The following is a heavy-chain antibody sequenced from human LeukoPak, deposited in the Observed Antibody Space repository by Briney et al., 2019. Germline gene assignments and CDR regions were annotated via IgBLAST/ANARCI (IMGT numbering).Heavy chain of an antibody. Sequence: PGGSLRLSCAASGFTFRSYAMTWVRQAPGKGLEWVSTISDNGGSTYYADPVKGRFTISRDNSKNTLYLQMNCLRAEDTAVYYCAKLVGQVPGWGMDVWGQGTTVTVSS. CDR3: AKLVGQVPGWGMDV. CDR1: GFTFRSYA. J-gene: IGHJ6*02. V-gene: IGHV3-23*01. CDR2: ISDNGGST. D-gene: IGHD1-1*01.